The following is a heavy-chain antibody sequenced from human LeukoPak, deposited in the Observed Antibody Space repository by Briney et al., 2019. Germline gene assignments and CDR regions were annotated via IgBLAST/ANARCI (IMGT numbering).Heavy chain of an antibody. Sequence: PSETLSPTCAVSGGSITSDNWWSWVRQSPGKGLEWIGEIYHSGGTNYNPSLKGRVTISVDKSNNHFSLRLASVTAADTAVYYCARTFGYSGSWYFFDYWGQGTLVTVSS. CDR3: ARTFGYSGSWYFFDY. V-gene: IGHV4-4*02. D-gene: IGHD6-13*01. CDR1: GGSITSDNW. J-gene: IGHJ4*01. CDR2: IYHSGGT.